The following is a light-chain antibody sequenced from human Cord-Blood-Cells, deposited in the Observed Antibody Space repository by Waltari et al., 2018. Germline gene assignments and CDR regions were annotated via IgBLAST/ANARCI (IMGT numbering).Light chain of an antibody. Sequence: QSALTQPASVSGSPGQSITISCTRTSSDVGSYNLVSWYQQPPGKAPQLMIYEGSKRPSGVSNRFSGSKSGNTASLTISGRQAEDEADYYCCSYAGSSTWVFGGGTKLTVL. CDR1: SSDVGSYNL. CDR3: CSYAGSSTWV. V-gene: IGLV2-23*01. CDR2: EGS. J-gene: IGLJ3*02.